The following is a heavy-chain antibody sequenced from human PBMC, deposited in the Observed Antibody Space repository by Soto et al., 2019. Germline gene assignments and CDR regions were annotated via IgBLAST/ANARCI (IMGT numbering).Heavy chain of an antibody. D-gene: IGHD3-16*01. CDR3: SKRPPNDFVR. J-gene: IGHJ4*02. CDR2: ISNTGGGT. Sequence: EVQLLESGGGLVQPGVSLRLSCAASGFTFSTYAMSWVRQAPGKGLEWVSSISNTGGGTFYADSVKGRFTISRDNSKNSRNLQRNGLGAEDTAVYYCSKRPPNDFVRWGKGTLVTVSS. CDR1: GFTFSTYA. V-gene: IGHV3-23*01.